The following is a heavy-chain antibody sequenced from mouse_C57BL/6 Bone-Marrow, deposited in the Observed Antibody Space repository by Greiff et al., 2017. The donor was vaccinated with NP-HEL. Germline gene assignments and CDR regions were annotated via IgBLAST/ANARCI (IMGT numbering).Heavy chain of an antibody. J-gene: IGHJ4*01. Sequence: QVQLQQPGAELVKPGASVKMSCKASGYTFTSYWITWVKQRPGQGLEWIGDIYPGSGSTNYNEKFKSKATLTVDTSSSTAYMQLSSLTSEDSAVYYCAREVITTVGESLNAMDYWGQGTSVTVSS. D-gene: IGHD1-1*01. CDR2: IYPGSGST. V-gene: IGHV1-55*01. CDR1: GYTFTSYW. CDR3: AREVITTVGESLNAMDY.